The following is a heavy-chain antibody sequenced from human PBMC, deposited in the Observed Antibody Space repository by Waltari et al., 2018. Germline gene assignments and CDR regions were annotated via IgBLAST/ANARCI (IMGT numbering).Heavy chain of an antibody. D-gene: IGHD2-15*01. CDR2: IRYDGSNK. J-gene: IGHJ6*03. CDR1: GFTFSSYG. V-gene: IGHV3-30*02. Sequence: QVQLVESGGGVVQPGGSLRLSCAASGFTFSSYGMHWVRQAPGKGLEWVAFIRYDGSNKYYADPVKGRFTISRDNSKNTLYLEMNSLRAEDTAVYYCAKGGGYYMDVWGKGTTVTVSS. CDR3: AKGGGYYMDV.